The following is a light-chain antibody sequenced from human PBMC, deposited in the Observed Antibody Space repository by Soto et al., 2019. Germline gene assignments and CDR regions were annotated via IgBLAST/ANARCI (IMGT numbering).Light chain of an antibody. CDR1: QSVFYSSNSKNY. V-gene: IGKV4-1*01. J-gene: IGKJ4*01. CDR3: QQYFSSPPT. Sequence: DIVMTQSPDSLAMSLGERATINCKSSQSVFYSSNSKNYLAWYQQKPGQPPKLLIYWASARESGVPDRFSGSGSGTDFTLTISSLQAEDVAVYFCQQYFSSPPTFAGGTKVEIK. CDR2: WAS.